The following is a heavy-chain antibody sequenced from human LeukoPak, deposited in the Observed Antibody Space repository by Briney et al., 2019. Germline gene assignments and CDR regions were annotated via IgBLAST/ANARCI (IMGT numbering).Heavy chain of an antibody. D-gene: IGHD6-6*01. CDR2: IIPIFGTA. Sequence: SVKVSCKASGGTFSSCAISWVRQAPGQGLEWMGGIIPIFGTANYAQKFQGRVTITADKSTSTAYMELSSLRSEDTAVYYCARDPRIAARPGWYFDLWGRGTLVTVSS. CDR3: ARDPRIAARPGWYFDL. J-gene: IGHJ2*01. CDR1: GGTFSSCA. V-gene: IGHV1-69*06.